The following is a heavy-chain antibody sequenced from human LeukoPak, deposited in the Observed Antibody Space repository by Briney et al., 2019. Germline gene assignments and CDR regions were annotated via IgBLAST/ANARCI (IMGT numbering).Heavy chain of an antibody. CDR3: ARESHKTREDY. D-gene: IGHD1-1*01. CDR2: ISANNGDT. CDR1: GYIFTSYG. V-gene: IGHV1-18*01. J-gene: IGHJ4*02. Sequence: GASVKVSCTASGYIFTSYGISWVRQAPGQGLEWMGWISANNGDTDYPQNLQGRVTMTTDTYTSTAYMELRGLRSDDTAMYYCARESHKTREDYWGQGTLVTVSS.